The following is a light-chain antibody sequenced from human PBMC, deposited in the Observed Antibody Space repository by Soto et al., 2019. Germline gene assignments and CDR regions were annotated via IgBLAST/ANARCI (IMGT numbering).Light chain of an antibody. CDR2: DAS. Sequence: IQTTHSPSIRSGSLGDRVTITCRASQSISSWLAWYQQKPGKAPKLLIYDASSLESGVPSRFSGSGSGTEFTLTISSLQPDDFATYYCQQYNSYPFTLGGGTKVDI. V-gene: IGKV1-5*01. CDR1: QSISSW. CDR3: QQYNSYPFT. J-gene: IGKJ4*01.